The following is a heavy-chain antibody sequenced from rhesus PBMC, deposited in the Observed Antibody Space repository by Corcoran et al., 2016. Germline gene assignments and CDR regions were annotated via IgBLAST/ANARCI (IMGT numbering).Heavy chain of an antibody. CDR1: GVSVNSNNW. CDR3: AVQDYYIDL. D-gene: IGHD4-11*01. CDR2: FSGTSGTI. V-gene: IGHV4-65*01. J-gene: IGHJ2*01. Sequence: QVQLQESGPGLVKPSETLSLTCAVSGVSVNSNNWWTWVRQPPGKGLGWIGSFSGTSGTIYDNPSLTSRVTISTDTSKNQFSLKLSSVTAADTAVYYCAVQDYYIDLWGPGTPVTISS.